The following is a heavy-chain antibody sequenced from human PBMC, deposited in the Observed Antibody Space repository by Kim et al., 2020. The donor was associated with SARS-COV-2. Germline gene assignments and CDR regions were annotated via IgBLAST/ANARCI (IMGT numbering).Heavy chain of an antibody. CDR3: AKSGYGAFGY. D-gene: IGHD5-12*01. CDR2: NK. J-gene: IGHJ4*02. V-gene: IGHV3-33*06. Sequence: NKYSADSVTGRFTNSRDNSKNPLYLQMNGLSAEDKAVYYGAKSGYGAFGYWGQGTLVTVSS.